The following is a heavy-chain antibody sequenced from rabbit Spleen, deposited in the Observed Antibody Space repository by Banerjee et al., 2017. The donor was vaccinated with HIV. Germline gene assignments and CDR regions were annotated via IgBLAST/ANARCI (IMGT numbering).Heavy chain of an antibody. CDR2: IDPVFGIT. CDR3: ARDGAGGSYFAL. Sequence: QLKESGGGLVQPGGSLKLACTASGFTLSSYYMNWVRHAPGKGLEWIGYIDPVFGITYYANWVNGRFSISRENAQNTVFLQMSSLTAADTATYFCARDGAGGSYFALWGPGTLVTVS. D-gene: IGHD8-1*01. J-gene: IGHJ4*01. V-gene: IGHV1S7*01. CDR1: GFTLSSYY.